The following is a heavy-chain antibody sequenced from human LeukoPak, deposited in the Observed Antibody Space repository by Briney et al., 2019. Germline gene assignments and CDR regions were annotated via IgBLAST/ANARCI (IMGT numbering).Heavy chain of an antibody. Sequence: GGSLRLSCAASGFTFSDYYMSWIRQAPGKGLEWVSYISSSGSTIYYADSVKDRFTISRDNAKNSLYLQMNSLRAEDTAVYYCARDEYDFWSGSDAFDIWGQGTMVTVSS. D-gene: IGHD3-3*01. CDR3: ARDEYDFWSGSDAFDI. CDR2: ISSSGSTI. CDR1: GFTFSDYY. J-gene: IGHJ3*02. V-gene: IGHV3-11*04.